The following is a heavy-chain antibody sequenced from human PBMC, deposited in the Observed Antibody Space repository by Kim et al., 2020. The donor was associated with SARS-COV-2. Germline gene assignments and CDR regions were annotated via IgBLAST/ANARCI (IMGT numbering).Heavy chain of an antibody. CDR1: GFTFSSYS. J-gene: IGHJ4*02. V-gene: IGHV3-21*01. D-gene: IGHD3-16*02. CDR3: ARDSPRYGVRWTYYFDY. Sequence: GGSLRLSCAASGFTFSSYSMNWVRQAPGKGLEWVSSISSSSYIYYADSVKGRFTISRDNAKNSLYLQMNSLRAEDTAVYYCARDSPRYGVRWTYYFDYWGQGTLVTVSS. CDR2: ISSSSYI.